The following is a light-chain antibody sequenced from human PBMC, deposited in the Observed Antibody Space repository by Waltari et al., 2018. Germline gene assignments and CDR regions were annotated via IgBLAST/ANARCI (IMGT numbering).Light chain of an antibody. Sequence: TCRTSQVVKNNLAWYQQKPGKAPKVLIHKASRLEGGVPSRFSGSGYGTEFTLTISSLQPDDFATYYCQEYDSLPVTFGGGTRVEIK. J-gene: IGKJ4*01. CDR3: QEYDSLPVT. CDR2: KAS. CDR1: QVVKNN. V-gene: IGKV1-5*03.